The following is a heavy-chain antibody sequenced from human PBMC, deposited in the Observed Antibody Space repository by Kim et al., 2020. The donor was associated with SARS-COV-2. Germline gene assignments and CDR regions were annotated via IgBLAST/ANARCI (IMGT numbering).Heavy chain of an antibody. CDR3: ARRVSMGNWGSFDPSNWL. Sequence: SETLSLTCTVSGDSITHYFWNWIRQSPGNGLEWIGHVSHSGNNVYNPSFASRVTLFMDTAKNQFSLNLRPVTDADTAVYSCARRVSMGNWGSFDPSNWL. CDR1: GDSITHYF. V-gene: IGHV4-59*08. J-gene: IGHJ5*01. D-gene: IGHD3-10*01. CDR2: VSHSGNN.